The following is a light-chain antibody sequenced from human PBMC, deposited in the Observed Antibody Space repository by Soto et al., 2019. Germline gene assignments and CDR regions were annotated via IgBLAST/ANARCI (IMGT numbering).Light chain of an antibody. CDR3: MQGTHWPIT. Sequence: DIVMTQSPLSLLVTPGEPASISCRSNQSLVHSDGIAYFSWFQQRPGRSPRRLIYKVSNRDSGVPARFSGSGSGTDFALKISRVEAEDVGVYYCMQGTHWPITFGQGTRLENK. V-gene: IGKV2-30*02. CDR1: QSLVHSDGIAY. J-gene: IGKJ5*01. CDR2: KVS.